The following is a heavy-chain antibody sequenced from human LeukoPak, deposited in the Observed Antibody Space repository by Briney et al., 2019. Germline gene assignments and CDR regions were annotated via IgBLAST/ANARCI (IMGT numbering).Heavy chain of an antibody. CDR2: ISWNSGSI. CDR1: GFTFDDYA. CDR3: AKDVGYCSGGSCYAFDY. V-gene: IGHV3-9*01. D-gene: IGHD2-15*01. J-gene: IGHJ4*02. Sequence: GGSLRLSCAASGFTFDDYATHWVRQAPGKGLEWVSGISWNSGSIGYADSVKGRFTISRDNAKNSLYLQMNSLRAEDTALYYCAKDVGYCSGGSCYAFDYWGQGTLVTVSS.